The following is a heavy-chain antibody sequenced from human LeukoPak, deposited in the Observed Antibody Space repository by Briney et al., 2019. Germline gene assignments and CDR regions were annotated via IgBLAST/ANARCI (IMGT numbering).Heavy chain of an antibody. CDR1: GGTFSSYA. CDR3: AREIAGYFDY. CDR2: IIPIFGTA. Sequence: GASVKVSCEASGGTFSSYAISWVRQAPGQGLEWMGGIIPIFGTANYAQKFQGRVTITADESTSTAYMELSSLRSEDTAVYYCAREIAGYFDYWGQGTLVTVSS. J-gene: IGHJ4*02. V-gene: IGHV1-69*13. D-gene: IGHD6-13*01.